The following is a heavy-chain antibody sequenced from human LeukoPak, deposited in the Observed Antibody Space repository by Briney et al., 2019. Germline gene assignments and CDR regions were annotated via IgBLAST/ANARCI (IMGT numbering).Heavy chain of an antibody. CDR2: IQYDGSNK. CDR1: GFTFSSYG. Sequence: PGGSLRLSCAASGFTFSSYGMHWVRQAPGKGLEWVAFIQYDGSNKYYADSVKGRFTISRDNSKNTLYLQMNSLRAEDTAVYYCAKDLAVVPRVLDYWGQGTLVTVSS. D-gene: IGHD2-2*01. V-gene: IGHV3-30*02. CDR3: AKDLAVVPRVLDY. J-gene: IGHJ4*02.